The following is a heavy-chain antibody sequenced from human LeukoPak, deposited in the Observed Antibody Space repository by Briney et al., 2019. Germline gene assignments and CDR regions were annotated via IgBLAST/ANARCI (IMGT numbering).Heavy chain of an antibody. V-gene: IGHV3-7*01. D-gene: IGHD2-21*02. Sequence: GGSLRLSCAASGFTFNNYWMSWVRQAPGEGLEWVSNINHDGSANYYADFVEGRFTISRDNAKNTLWLQMDDLRADDSAVYFCTAKDNWGRGTMVTVSS. J-gene: IGHJ4*02. CDR3: TAKDN. CDR1: GFTFNNYW. CDR2: INHDGSAN.